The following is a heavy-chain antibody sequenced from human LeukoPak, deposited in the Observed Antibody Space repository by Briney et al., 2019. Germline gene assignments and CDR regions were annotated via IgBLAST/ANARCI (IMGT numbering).Heavy chain of an antibody. CDR2: IWYDGSNK. Sequence: GGSLRLSCAASGFTFSSYGMHWVRQAPGKGLECVAVIWYDGSNKYYADSVKGRFTISRDNSKNTLYLQMNSLRAEDTAVYYCAKEKYSSGWCFDYWGQGTLVTVSS. V-gene: IGHV3-33*06. CDR1: GFTFSSYG. D-gene: IGHD6-19*01. CDR3: AKEKYSSGWCFDY. J-gene: IGHJ4*02.